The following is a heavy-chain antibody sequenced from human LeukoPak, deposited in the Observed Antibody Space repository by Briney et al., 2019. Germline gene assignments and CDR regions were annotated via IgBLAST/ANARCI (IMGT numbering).Heavy chain of an antibody. CDR3: ARDLRGGQSA. Sequence: PGGSLRLSRAASGFTFSSYNMNWVRQAPGKGLEWVSYISSGGKSIYYAESVQGRFTISRDNAQNSLYLQMNSLRDEDTAVYYCARDLRGGQSAWGQGTLVTVSS. CDR1: GFTFSSYN. CDR2: ISSGGKSI. V-gene: IGHV3-48*02. J-gene: IGHJ5*02. D-gene: IGHD3-10*01.